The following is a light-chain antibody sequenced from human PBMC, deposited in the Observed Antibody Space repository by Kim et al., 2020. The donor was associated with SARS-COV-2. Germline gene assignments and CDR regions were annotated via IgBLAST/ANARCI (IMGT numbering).Light chain of an antibody. Sequence: ASVGDRVTITCRASQGIRNYLIWYQQKPGKAPKVLIHSVSSLQGGVPSRFSGSGSGTDFTLTISSLQPEDSATYFCQQANTFPITFGQGTRLEIK. V-gene: IGKV1-12*01. CDR2: SVS. CDR3: QQANTFPIT. J-gene: IGKJ5*01. CDR1: QGIRNY.